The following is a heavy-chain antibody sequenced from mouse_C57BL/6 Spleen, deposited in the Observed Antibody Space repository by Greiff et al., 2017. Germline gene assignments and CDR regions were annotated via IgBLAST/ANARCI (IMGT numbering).Heavy chain of an antibody. V-gene: IGHV1-18*01. CDR3: ARSNTTVHAMDY. CDR1: GYTFTDYN. J-gene: IGHJ4*01. Sequence: VQLQQPGPELVKPGASVKIPCKASGYTFTDYNMDWVKQSHGKSLEWIGDINPNNGGTHYNQKFKGKATLTVDKSSSTAYMELRSLTSEDTAVYYCARSNTTVHAMDYWGQGTSVTVSS. D-gene: IGHD1-1*01. CDR2: INPNNGGT.